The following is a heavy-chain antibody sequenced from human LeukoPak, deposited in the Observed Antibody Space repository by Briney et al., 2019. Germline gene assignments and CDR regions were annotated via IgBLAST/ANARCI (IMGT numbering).Heavy chain of an antibody. CDR3: AKLSVYYDSSGYYYFDY. CDR1: GFTFSSYA. J-gene: IGHJ4*02. CDR2: ISGSGGST. D-gene: IGHD3-22*01. Sequence: GGSLRLSCAASGFTFSSYAMSWVRQAPGKGLGWVSAISGSGGSTYYADSVKGRFTISRDNSKNTLYLQMNSLRAEDTAVYYCAKLSVYYDSSGYYYFDYWGQGTLVTVSS. V-gene: IGHV3-23*01.